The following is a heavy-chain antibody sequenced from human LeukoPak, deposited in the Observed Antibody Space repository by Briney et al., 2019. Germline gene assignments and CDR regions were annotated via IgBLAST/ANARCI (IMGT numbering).Heavy chain of an antibody. CDR3: ASRPAPSLGPLDY. Sequence: GSLRLSCAASGFTFSNYAMAWVRQIPGKGPEWVSVFSGSGGSTYYADSVKGRFTVSRDNSKNTLYLQMNNLRVDDTAIYYCASRPAPSLGPLDYWGQGTLGTASS. V-gene: IGHV3-23*01. CDR2: FSGSGGST. J-gene: IGHJ4*02. CDR1: GFTFSNYA. D-gene: IGHD2-2*01.